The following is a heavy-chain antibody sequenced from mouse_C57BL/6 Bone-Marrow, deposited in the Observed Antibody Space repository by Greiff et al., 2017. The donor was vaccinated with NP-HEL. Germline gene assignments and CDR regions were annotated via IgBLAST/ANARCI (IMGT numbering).Heavy chain of an antibody. CDR1: GYTFTSYW. CDR2: IDPSDSET. CDR3: AIATMVTTDFAD. D-gene: IGHD2-2*01. Sequence: VQLQQSGAELVRPGSSVKLSCKASGYTFTSYWMHWVKQRPIQGLEWIGNIDPSDSETHYNQKFKDKATLTVDKSSSTAYMQLSSLTSEDSAVYYCAIATMVTTDFADWGQGTLVTVSA. V-gene: IGHV1-52*01. J-gene: IGHJ3*01.